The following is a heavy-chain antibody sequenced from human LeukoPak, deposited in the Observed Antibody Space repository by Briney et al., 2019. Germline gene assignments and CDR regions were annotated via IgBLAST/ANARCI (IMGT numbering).Heavy chain of an antibody. D-gene: IGHD2-15*01. CDR1: GGSISSYY. J-gene: IGHJ6*02. CDR3: ARDGCSGGSCYYYYGMDV. V-gene: IGHV4-59*01. CDR2: IFTSGST. Sequence: SETLSLTCTVSGGSISSYYWSWIRQPPGKGLEWIGYIFTSGSTNYNPSLRSRVTISVNTSKNQFSLKLSSVTAADTAVYYCARDGCSGGSCYYYYGMDVWGQGTTVTVSS.